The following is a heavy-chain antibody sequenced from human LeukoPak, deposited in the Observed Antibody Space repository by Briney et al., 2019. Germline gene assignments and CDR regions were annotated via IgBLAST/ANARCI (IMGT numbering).Heavy chain of an antibody. CDR3: AREIVATTVDAFDI. D-gene: IGHD5-12*01. J-gene: IGHJ3*02. V-gene: IGHV3-7*01. CDR2: IKQDGSEK. CDR1: GFTFSSYW. Sequence: HAGGSLRLSCAASGFTFSSYWMSWVRQAPGKGLEWVANIKQDGSEKYYVDSVKGRFTISRDNAKNSLYLQMNSLRAEDTAVYYCAREIVATTVDAFDIWGQGTMVTVSS.